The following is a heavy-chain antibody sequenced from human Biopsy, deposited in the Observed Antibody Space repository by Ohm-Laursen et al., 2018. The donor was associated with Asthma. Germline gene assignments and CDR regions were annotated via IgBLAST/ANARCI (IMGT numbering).Heavy chain of an antibody. J-gene: IGHJ3*02. CDR3: ARTYYDVLTGQGKDAVAI. Sequence: GSVKVSCNASGYTFFHFAIHWVRQAPGHTLGWMGWINAGNGNTKYSQKFQGRVTITRYTSASTAYMELSSLRSEDTAVYYCARTYYDVLTGQGKDAVAIWGQGTMVTVSS. CDR2: INAGNGNT. V-gene: IGHV1-3*01. CDR1: GYTFFHFA. D-gene: IGHD3-9*01.